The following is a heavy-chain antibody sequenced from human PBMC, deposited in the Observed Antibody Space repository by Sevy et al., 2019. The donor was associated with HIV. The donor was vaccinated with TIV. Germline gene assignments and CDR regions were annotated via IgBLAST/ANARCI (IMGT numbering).Heavy chain of an antibody. CDR2: ISYDGSDK. Sequence: GGSLRLSCAASGITFSLNAMHWVRQAPGKGLEWVAVISYDGSDKYYADSVKGRFTISRDNSKNTLDLQMNSLRAEDTAYYSCARDRYAGPTTSYLDYWGQGTLVTVSS. J-gene: IGHJ4*02. CDR3: ARDRYAGPTTSYLDY. V-gene: IGHV3-30*07. D-gene: IGHD1-26*01. CDR1: GITFSLNA.